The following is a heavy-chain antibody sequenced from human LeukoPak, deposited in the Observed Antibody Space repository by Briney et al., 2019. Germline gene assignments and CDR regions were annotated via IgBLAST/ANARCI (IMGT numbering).Heavy chain of an antibody. V-gene: IGHV1-2*02. D-gene: IGHD2-21*02. CDR2: INPNSGGT. Sequence: ASVKVSCKTSVYTFTDSHMHWARQAPGQGLEWMGWINPNSGGTNYAQKFQGRVTMTRDTSTSTAYMELSRLRSDDTAVYYCAKDMEVTGSHFDYWGQGTLVTVSS. J-gene: IGHJ4*02. CDR3: AKDMEVTGSHFDY. CDR1: VYTFTDSH.